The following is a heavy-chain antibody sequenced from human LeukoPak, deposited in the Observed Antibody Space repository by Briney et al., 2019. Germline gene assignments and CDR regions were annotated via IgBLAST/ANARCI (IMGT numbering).Heavy chain of an antibody. CDR2: IYLDGRT. J-gene: IGHJ6*03. CDR3: AILGGRFFRHRYYFYYRDV. Sequence: SETLSLTCTVSGSSLDDFSFYWGWIRQSPGAGLEWIGKIYLDGRTNYDPSLRSRVTISIDTSKNQFSLRLTSVTAADRAVYYCAILGGRFFRHRYYFYYRDVWAKGTTVTVSS. D-gene: IGHD2-15*01. V-gene: IGHV4-39*01. CDR1: GSSLDDFSFY.